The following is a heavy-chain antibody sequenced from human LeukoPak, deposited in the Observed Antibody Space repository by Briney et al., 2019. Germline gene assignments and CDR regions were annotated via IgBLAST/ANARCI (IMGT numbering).Heavy chain of an antibody. CDR1: GGSFSGYY. Sequence: PSETLSLTCAVYGGSFSGYYWSWIRQPPGKGLEWIGEINHSGSTNYNPSLKSRVTISVDTSKNQFSLKLSSVTAADTAVYYCVSPRDGAVDYWGQGTLVTVSS. J-gene: IGHJ4*02. CDR3: VSPRDGAVDY. D-gene: IGHD4-17*01. V-gene: IGHV4-34*01. CDR2: INHSGST.